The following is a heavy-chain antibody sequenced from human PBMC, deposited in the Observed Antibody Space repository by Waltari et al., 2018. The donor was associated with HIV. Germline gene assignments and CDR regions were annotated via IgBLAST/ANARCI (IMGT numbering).Heavy chain of an antibody. V-gene: IGHV7-4-1*02. CDR1: GYTFTTYA. J-gene: IGHJ4*02. D-gene: IGHD6-13*01. CDR2: IKNKTGNP. CDR3: ARGASSSWHNDY. Sequence: QVQLVQSGSELKKPGASVKVSCKASGYTFTTYAVNWVRQAPGQGLEWMGWIKNKTGNPTYAQGFNRRFCFLLDTSGKKANLQISNLKAEDNAKYYCARGASSSWHNDYWGQGTLVTVSS.